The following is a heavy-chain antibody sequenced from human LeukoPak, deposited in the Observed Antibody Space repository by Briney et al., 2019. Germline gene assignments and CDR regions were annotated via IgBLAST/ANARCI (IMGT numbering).Heavy chain of an antibody. D-gene: IGHD3-9*01. J-gene: IGHJ5*02. Sequence: GGSLRLSCAASGFTFSDYYMSWIRQAPGKGLEWVSYISSSSSYNNYADSVKGRFTISRDNAKNSLYLQMNSLRAEDTAVYYCARLNGYDILTGYYELVLDNWFDPWGQGTLVTVSS. CDR3: ARLNGYDILTGYYELVLDNWFDP. CDR2: ISSSSSYN. CDR1: GFTFSDYY. V-gene: IGHV3-11*06.